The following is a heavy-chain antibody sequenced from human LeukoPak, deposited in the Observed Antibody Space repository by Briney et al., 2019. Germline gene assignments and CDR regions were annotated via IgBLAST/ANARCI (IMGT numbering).Heavy chain of an antibody. V-gene: IGHV3-21*01. CDR3: VRLRRNNDRSGYYYYYDY. CDR2: IRVRSNYR. CDR1: GYTFSDFS. J-gene: IGHJ4*02. Sequence: GGSLRLSCAAFGYTFSDFSVNWVRQDPGKGREWVSSIRVRSNYRYYADSVRGRFTISRDDARDSLFQQMNSLRAEDTAVYFCVRLRRNNDRSGYYYYYDYWGQGALVTVSS. D-gene: IGHD3-22*01.